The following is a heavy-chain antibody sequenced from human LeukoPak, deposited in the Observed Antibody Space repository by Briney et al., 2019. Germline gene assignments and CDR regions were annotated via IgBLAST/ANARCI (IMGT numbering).Heavy chain of an antibody. CDR1: GYTFINYA. J-gene: IGHJ4*02. Sequence: ASVNVSCKTSGYTFINYAINWGRQAPGQRPEWMGWINAGNGNTKYSQKFQGRVTITRDTSASTAYMELSSLRSEDTAVYYCARGPRAAADDYWGQVTLVTVSS. CDR3: ARGPRAAADDY. CDR2: INAGNGNT. D-gene: IGHD6-13*01. V-gene: IGHV1-3*01.